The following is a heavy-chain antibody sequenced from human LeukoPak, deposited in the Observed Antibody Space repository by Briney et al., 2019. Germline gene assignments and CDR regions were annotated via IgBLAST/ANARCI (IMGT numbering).Heavy chain of an antibody. CDR1: VFTFISYG. V-gene: IGHV3-23*01. CDR2: ISGSGGST. Sequence: GGSLRLSCAASVFTFISYGMSGVRQAPGKGLEWVSAISGSGGSTYYADSVKGRFTISRDNPKNTLYLQMNSLRAEDTAVYYCAKLIAAFPTYYFDYWGQGTLVTVSS. D-gene: IGHD6-25*01. CDR3: AKLIAAFPTYYFDY. J-gene: IGHJ4*02.